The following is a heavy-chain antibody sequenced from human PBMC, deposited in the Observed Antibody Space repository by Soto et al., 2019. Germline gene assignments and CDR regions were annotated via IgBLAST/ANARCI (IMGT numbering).Heavy chain of an antibody. CDR2: INPNSGGT. CDR3: ATSRTSIAVAGETEYYFDY. V-gene: IGHV1-2*04. D-gene: IGHD6-19*01. J-gene: IGHJ4*02. Sequence: SVKVACKTSGYTLTDFYMHWVPQAPGQGLEWMGWINPNSGGTKYAQNFQGWVTMTRDTSISTAYMELSRLRSDDKAVYYCATSRTSIAVAGETEYYFDYCGQGTLVIVSS. CDR1: GYTLTDFY.